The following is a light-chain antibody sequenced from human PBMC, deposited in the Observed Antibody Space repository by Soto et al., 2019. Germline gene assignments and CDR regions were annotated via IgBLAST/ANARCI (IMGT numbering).Light chain of an antibody. V-gene: IGKV1-39*01. Sequence: EIHMTQSASSLSASVGDRATITCRASQSISSYLNWYQQKQGKAPKLLIYAASSLQSGVPSRFSGSGSGTEFNLTINSLQSEDSAVYYCQQHNQWPITFGQGTRLEI. CDR1: QSISSY. CDR3: QQHNQWPIT. J-gene: IGKJ5*01. CDR2: AAS.